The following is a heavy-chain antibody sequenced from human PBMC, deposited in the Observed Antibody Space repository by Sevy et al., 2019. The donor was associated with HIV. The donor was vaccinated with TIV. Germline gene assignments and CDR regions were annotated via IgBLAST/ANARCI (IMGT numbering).Heavy chain of an antibody. D-gene: IGHD2-8*02. V-gene: IGHV3-30*02. J-gene: IGHJ3*02. CDR3: ARDRKVVLGVYAFPFDAFVI. CDR1: GFTFSNYG. CDR2: IRYDGSNK. Sequence: GGSLRLSCAASGFTFSNYGIHWVRQAPGKGLEWVAFIRYDGSNKYYADSVKGRFTISRDNSKNTLYLQMNSLRAEDTAVYYCARDRKVVLGVYAFPFDAFVIWGQGTMVTVSS.